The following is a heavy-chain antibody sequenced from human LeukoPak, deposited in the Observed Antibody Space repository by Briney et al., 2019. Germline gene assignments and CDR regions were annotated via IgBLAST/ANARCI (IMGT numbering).Heavy chain of an antibody. CDR2: ISGSGGTT. V-gene: IGHV3-23*01. CDR3: AKRLGPQNTVITGGYFDN. Sequence: GGSLRLSCAASGFTFSSYAMSWVRQAPGKGLEWVSAISGSGGTTYYADSVKGRFTISRDNSKNTLYLQMNSLRAEDTALYYCAKRLGPQNTVITGGYFDNWGQGTVVTVSS. J-gene: IGHJ4*02. CDR1: GFTFSSYA. D-gene: IGHD4-23*01.